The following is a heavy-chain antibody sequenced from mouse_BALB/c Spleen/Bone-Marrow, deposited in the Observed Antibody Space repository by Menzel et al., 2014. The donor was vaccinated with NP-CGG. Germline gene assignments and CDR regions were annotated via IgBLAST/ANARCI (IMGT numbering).Heavy chain of an antibody. J-gene: IGHJ3*01. CDR1: GFGFSRYW. D-gene: IGHD2-3*01. CDR2: INPDSSTI. V-gene: IGHV4-1*02. Sequence: DVKLQESGGGLVQPGGSLKLSCAASGFGFSRYWMSWVRQAPGKGLEWIGEINPDSSTINYTPSLKDKFIISRDNAKNTLHLQMSKVRSEDTALYYCTRLGYYGGSSYWGQGTLVTVSA. CDR3: TRLGYYGGSSY.